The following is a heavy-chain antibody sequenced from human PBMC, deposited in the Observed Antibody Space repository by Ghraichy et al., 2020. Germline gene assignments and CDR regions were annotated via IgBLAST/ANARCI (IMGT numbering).Heavy chain of an antibody. V-gene: IGHV4-34*01. CDR3: ARGHVILWFGKSALPDV. Sequence: SETLALTCEMYGGSFSGHYWSWIRQPPGKGLEWIGEINQSGSTTYNPSLESRVTISVDTSKNQFSLKLRSVTAADTAVYYCARGHVILWFGKSALPDVWGQGTTVSVSS. D-gene: IGHD3-10*01. CDR2: INQSGST. J-gene: IGHJ6*02. CDR1: GGSFSGHY.